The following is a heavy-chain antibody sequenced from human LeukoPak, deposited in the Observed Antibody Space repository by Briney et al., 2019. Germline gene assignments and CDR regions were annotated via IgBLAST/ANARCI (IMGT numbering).Heavy chain of an antibody. CDR1: GGSISSGSYY. CDR3: ARGETYSSGLVDY. CDR2: IYTSGST. D-gene: IGHD6-19*01. Sequence: SETLSLTCTVSGGSISSGSYYWSWIRQPAGKGLEWIGRIYTSGSTNYNPSLKSRVTISVDTSKNQFSLKLSSVTAADTAVYYCARGETYSSGLVDYWGQGTPVTVSS. V-gene: IGHV4-61*02. J-gene: IGHJ4*02.